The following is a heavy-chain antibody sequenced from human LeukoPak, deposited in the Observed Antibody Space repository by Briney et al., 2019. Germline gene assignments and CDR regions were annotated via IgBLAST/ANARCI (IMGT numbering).Heavy chain of an antibody. J-gene: IGHJ6*02. CDR2: ISSGSTYT. CDR1: GFTFSDHY. D-gene: IGHD6-19*01. Sequence: PGGSLRLSCEVSGFTFSDHYMSWIRQAPGKRLEWVSYISSGSTYTNYADSVEGRFTISRDNSKNTLYLQMNSLRAEDTAVYYCARDFPPVAGDYYHGMDVWGQGTTVTVSS. CDR3: ARDFPPVAGDYYHGMDV. V-gene: IGHV3-11*06.